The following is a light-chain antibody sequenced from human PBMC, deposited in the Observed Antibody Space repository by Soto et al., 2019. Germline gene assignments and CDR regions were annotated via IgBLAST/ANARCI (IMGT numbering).Light chain of an antibody. J-gene: IGKJ1*01. CDR3: QQYNSYPWT. CDR2: KAS. CDR1: QSISSW. V-gene: IGKV1-5*03. Sequence: DIQMTQSPSTLSASVGDRVTITCRASQSISSWLAWYQQKPGKAPKLLIYKASSLECGVPSRFSGSGSGTEFTLTISSLQPDDFATYYCQQYNSYPWTFGQGTKVDIK.